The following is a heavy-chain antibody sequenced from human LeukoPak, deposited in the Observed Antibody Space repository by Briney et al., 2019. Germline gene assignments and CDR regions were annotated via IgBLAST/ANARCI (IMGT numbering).Heavy chain of an antibody. D-gene: IGHD3-10*01. CDR1: GFTFDDYT. Sequence: GGSLRLSCAASGFTFDDYTMRWVRQAPGKGLEWVSLISWDGGSTYYADSVKGRFTISRDNSKNSLYLQMNSLRTEDTALYYCAKEGYGSGSYLFDYWGRGTLVTVSS. CDR2: ISWDGGST. V-gene: IGHV3-43*01. CDR3: AKEGYGSGSYLFDY. J-gene: IGHJ4*02.